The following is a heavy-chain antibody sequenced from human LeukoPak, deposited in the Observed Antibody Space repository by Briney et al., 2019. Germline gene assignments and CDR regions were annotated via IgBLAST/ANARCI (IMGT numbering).Heavy chain of an antibody. V-gene: IGHV3-23*01. CDR3: AKDQLWFGELTPFDY. J-gene: IGHJ4*02. D-gene: IGHD3-10*01. CDR2: ISGSGGST. CDR1: GFTFSSYG. Sequence: GGSLRLSCAASGFTFSSYGMSWVRQAPGKGLEWVSAISGSGGSTYYADSVKGRFTISRDNSKNTLYLQMNSLRAEDTAVYYCAKDQLWFGELTPFDYWGQGTLVTVSS.